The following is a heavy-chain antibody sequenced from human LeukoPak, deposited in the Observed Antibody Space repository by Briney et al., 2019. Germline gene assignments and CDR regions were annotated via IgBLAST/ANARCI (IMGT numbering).Heavy chain of an antibody. J-gene: IGHJ4*02. CDR3: ARESSSPFGGSYL. D-gene: IGHD1-26*01. CDR2: IYHSGST. V-gene: IGHV4-30-2*01. CDR1: GGSISSGGYS. Sequence: PSQTLSLTCAVSGGSISSGGYSWSWIRQPPGKGLEWIGYIYHSGSTYYNPSLKSRVTISVDRSKNQFSLKLSSVTAADTAVYYCARESSSPFGGSYLWGQGTLVTVSS.